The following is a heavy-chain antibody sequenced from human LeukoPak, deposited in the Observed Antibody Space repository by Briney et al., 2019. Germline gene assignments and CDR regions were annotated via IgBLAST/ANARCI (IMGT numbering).Heavy chain of an antibody. D-gene: IGHD3-10*01. Sequence: SVKVSGKASGDTFNSYAVAWVRQAPGQGLEWMGLIIPAFGTTHYAQRFQGRVTITSDKSTTTAYMELGSLRSEDTAVYYCAREYYGSGSYYDGYYSDFWGQGTLVTVSS. CDR3: AREYYGSGSYYDGYYSDF. J-gene: IGHJ4*02. V-gene: IGHV1-69*06. CDR1: GDTFNSYA. CDR2: IIPAFGTT.